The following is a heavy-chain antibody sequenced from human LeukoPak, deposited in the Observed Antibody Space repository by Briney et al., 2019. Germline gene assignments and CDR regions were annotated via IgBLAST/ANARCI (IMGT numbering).Heavy chain of an antibody. J-gene: IGHJ4*02. D-gene: IGHD3-10*01. Sequence: GGSLRLSCAASGFTFSSYWMNWARQAPGKGLEWVSCITGSSDYIFYADSVRGRFTISRDNAKNSLFLQMNSLRAEDTAVYYCAKFKGHYGDSEYYFDSWGQGTLVTVSS. CDR1: GFTFSSYW. CDR3: AKFKGHYGDSEYYFDS. V-gene: IGHV3-21*01. CDR2: ITGSSDYI.